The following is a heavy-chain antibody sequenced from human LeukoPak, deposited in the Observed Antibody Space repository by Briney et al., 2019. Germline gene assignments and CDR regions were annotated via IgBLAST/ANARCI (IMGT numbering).Heavy chain of an antibody. CDR3: AREQWAYRSYYASSGYHDY. CDR2: IYTSGST. CDR1: GGSISSGSYF. V-gene: IGHV4-61*02. D-gene: IGHD3-22*01. J-gene: IGHJ4*02. Sequence: SETLSLTCTVSGGSISSGSYFWSWIRQPAGTGLEWIGRIYTSGSTNYSPSLKSRVTISVDTSRNQFSLNLTSVTAADTAMYYCAREQWAYRSYYASSGYHDYWGQGTLVTVSS.